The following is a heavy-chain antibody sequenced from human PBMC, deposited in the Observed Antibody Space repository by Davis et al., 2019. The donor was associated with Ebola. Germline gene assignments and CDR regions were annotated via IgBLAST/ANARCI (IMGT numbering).Heavy chain of an antibody. CDR3: ARVGGYSYGYEYNYYGMDV. Sequence: GSLRLSCTVSGGSISSYYWSWIRQPPGKGLEWIGYIYYSGSTNYNPSLKSRVTISVDTSKNQFSLKLSSVTAADTAVYYCARVGGYSYGYEYNYYGMDVWGQGTTVTVSS. J-gene: IGHJ6*02. CDR1: GGSISSYY. V-gene: IGHV4-59*01. CDR2: IYYSGST. D-gene: IGHD5-18*01.